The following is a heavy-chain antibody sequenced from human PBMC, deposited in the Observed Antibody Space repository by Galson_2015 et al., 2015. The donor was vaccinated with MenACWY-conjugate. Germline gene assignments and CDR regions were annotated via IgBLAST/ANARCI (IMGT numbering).Heavy chain of an antibody. CDR2: IRGSGGNT. D-gene: IGHD2-21*02. CDR1: GFTFSTYA. CDR3: GRALNGDADY. V-gene: IGHV3-23*01. J-gene: IGHJ4*02. Sequence: SLRLSCAASGFTFSTYAMNWVRQAPGKGLEWVSSIRGSGGNTFYADSVKGRFTISRDNSKNMVFLQMDRLRAEDTAVYYCGRALNGDADYWGQGTLVTVSS.